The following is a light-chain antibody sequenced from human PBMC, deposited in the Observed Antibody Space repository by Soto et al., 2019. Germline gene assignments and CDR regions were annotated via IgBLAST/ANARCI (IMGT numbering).Light chain of an antibody. V-gene: IGKV1-5*03. CDR2: KAS. CDR3: QQYNSFSHT. CDR1: QSISSW. Sequence: DIQMTQSPSTLSASVGDRVTITCRARQSISSWLAWYQQKPGKAPKLLIYKASSLESGVPSRFGGSGSGTEFTFTLSSLQPDDFATYYCQQYNSFSHTVGRGTKLEI. J-gene: IGKJ2*01.